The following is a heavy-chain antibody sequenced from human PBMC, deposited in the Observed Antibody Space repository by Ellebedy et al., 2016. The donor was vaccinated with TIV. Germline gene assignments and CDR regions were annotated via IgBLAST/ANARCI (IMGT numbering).Heavy chain of an antibody. CDR3: AKDCGHLWFGDFNAFDI. CDR2: ISGSGGST. Sequence: PGGSLRLSCAASGFTFSSYAMSWVRQAPGKGLEWVSAISGSGGSTYYADPVKGRFTISRDNSKNTLYLQMNSLRAEDTAVYYCAKDCGHLWFGDFNAFDIWGQGTMVTVSS. J-gene: IGHJ3*02. V-gene: IGHV3-23*01. CDR1: GFTFSSYA. D-gene: IGHD3-10*01.